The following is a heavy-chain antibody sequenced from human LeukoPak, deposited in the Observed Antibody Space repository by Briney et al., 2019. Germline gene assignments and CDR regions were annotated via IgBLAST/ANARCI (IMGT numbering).Heavy chain of an antibody. V-gene: IGHV3-66*01. CDR2: IYSGGST. Sequence: GGSLRLSCAASGFTFRSYWMSWVRQAPGKGLEWVSVIYSGGSTYYADSVKGRFTISRDNSKNTLYLQMNSLRDEDTAVYYCARDIAAAPRGSYYYGMDVWGQGTTVTVSS. CDR3: ARDIAAAPRGSYYYGMDV. CDR1: GFTFRSYW. J-gene: IGHJ6*02. D-gene: IGHD6-13*01.